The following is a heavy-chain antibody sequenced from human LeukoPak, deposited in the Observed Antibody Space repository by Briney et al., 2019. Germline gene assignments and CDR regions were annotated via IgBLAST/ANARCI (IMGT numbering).Heavy chain of an antibody. CDR3: ARGAIAAAGLGWFDP. CDR1: GYSVSSGYY. V-gene: IGHV4-38-2*01. J-gene: IGHJ5*02. CDR2: IYHSGST. Sequence: PSENLSLTCAVSGYSVSSGYYWGWIRQPPGKGLEWIGSIYHSGSTYYNPSLKSRVTISVDTSKNQFSLRLSSVTAADTAVYYCARGAIAAAGLGWFDPWGQGTLVTVSS. D-gene: IGHD6-13*01.